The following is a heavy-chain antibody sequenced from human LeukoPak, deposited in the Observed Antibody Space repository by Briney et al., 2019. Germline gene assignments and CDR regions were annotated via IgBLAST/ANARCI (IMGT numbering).Heavy chain of an antibody. Sequence: GGSLRLSCAASGFTFDDHGMSWVRQAPGKGLEWVSGINWNGGSTGYADSVKGRFTISRDNAKNSLYLQMNSLRAEDTALYYCARSEYSSSGFDYWGQGTLVTVSS. CDR1: GFTFDDHG. CDR3: ARSEYSSSGFDY. CDR2: INWNGGST. V-gene: IGHV3-20*04. D-gene: IGHD6-6*01. J-gene: IGHJ4*02.